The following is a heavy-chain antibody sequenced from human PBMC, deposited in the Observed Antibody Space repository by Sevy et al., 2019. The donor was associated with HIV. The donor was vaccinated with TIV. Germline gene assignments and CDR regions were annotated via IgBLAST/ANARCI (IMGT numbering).Heavy chain of an antibody. CDR3: AIGRDYGDYQGLDIGLL. J-gene: IGHJ1*01. Sequence: GGSLRLSCAASGCTFSSYSMNWVRQAPGKGLEWVSSIRSSSSYIYYADSVKGRFTISRDNAKNSLYLQMNSLRAEDTAVYYCAIGRDYGDYQGLDIGLLWCQGTLVTVSS. D-gene: IGHD4-17*01. V-gene: IGHV3-21*01. CDR1: GCTFSSYS. CDR2: IRSSSSYI.